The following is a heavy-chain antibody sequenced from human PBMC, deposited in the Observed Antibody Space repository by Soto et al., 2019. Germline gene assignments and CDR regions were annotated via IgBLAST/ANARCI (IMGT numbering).Heavy chain of an antibody. D-gene: IGHD3-22*01. Sequence: QLQLVQSGAEVKTPGSSVKVSCKASGGTFSSYAISWVRQAPGQGLEWMGGVIPVLGTPNYAQDFQGRVRITADESTDTAHMELSSLRFEDTAVYYCARPAYYYDSDGYGMDVWGQGTPVTVSS. CDR2: VIPVLGTP. J-gene: IGHJ6*02. CDR3: ARPAYYYDSDGYGMDV. CDR1: GGTFSSYA. V-gene: IGHV1-69*01.